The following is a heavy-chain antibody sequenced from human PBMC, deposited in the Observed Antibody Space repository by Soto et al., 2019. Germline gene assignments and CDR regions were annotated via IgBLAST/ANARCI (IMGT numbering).Heavy chain of an antibody. J-gene: IGHJ4*02. V-gene: IGHV4-34*01. CDR1: DGSFSDFY. CDR3: XXRGVVADPRGY. D-gene: IGHD2-15*01. Sequence: QVQLQQWGAGLLKPSETLSLTCAVYDGSFSDFYWTWIRQRPGKGLEWIGEINHSGTAHYNPSLXXXXXXXXXXXXXXXXXXXXXXXXXXTGVXYXXXRGVVADPRGYWGQGTLVTVSS. CDR2: INHSGTA.